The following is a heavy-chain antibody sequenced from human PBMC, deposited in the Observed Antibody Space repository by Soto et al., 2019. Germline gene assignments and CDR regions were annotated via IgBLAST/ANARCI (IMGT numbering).Heavy chain of an antibody. V-gene: IGHV3-49*04. J-gene: IGHJ5*02. Sequence: EVQLVESGGGLVQPGRSLRLSCTASGFTFGDYAMSWVRQAPGKGLEWVGFIRSKAYGGTTEYAAPVKGRFTISRDDSKNTLYLQMNSLKTEDTAVYYCTTDWFDPWGQGTLVTVSS. CDR2: IRSKAYGGTT. CDR3: TTDWFDP. CDR1: GFTFGDYA.